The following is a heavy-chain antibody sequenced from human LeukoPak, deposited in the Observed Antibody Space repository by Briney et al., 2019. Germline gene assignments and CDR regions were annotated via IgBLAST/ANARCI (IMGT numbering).Heavy chain of an antibody. CDR1: GGSFSGYY. V-gene: IGHV4-34*01. D-gene: IGHD4-17*01. CDR3: ARSVYGDYGGWYFDL. J-gene: IGHJ2*01. Sequence: SETLSLTCAVYGGSFSGYYWSWIRQPPGKGLEWIGEINHSGSTNYNPSLKSRVTISVDTSKNQFSLKLNSVTAADTAVYYCARSVYGDYGGWYFDLWGRGTLVTVSS. CDR2: INHSGST.